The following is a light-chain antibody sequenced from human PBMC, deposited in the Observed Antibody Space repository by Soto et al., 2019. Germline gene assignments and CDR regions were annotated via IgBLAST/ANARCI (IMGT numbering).Light chain of an antibody. CDR3: QQYESYPYS. CDR1: QSISSS. Sequence: IQMTQSPSTVSASVGDRVTITCRASQSISSSLAWYQQKPGKAPKVLIYDASSLDSGVPSRFSGSGYGTEFTLTVSSLQPGDFGTYSCQQYESYPYSFGQGTKLEIK. CDR2: DAS. J-gene: IGKJ2*01. V-gene: IGKV1-5*01.